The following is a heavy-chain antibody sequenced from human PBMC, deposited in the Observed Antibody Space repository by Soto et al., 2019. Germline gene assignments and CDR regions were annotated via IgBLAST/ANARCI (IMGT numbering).Heavy chain of an antibody. CDR3: ARESRFLEWLSLNWFDP. CDR2: ISSSSSTI. V-gene: IGHV3-48*02. D-gene: IGHD3-3*01. J-gene: IGHJ5*02. CDR1: GVTFSSYS. Sequence: GGSLRLSCAASGVTFSSYSMNWVRQAPGKGLEWVSYISSSSSTIYYADSVKGRFTISRDNAKNSLYLQMNSLRDEDTAVYYCARESRFLEWLSLNWFDPWGQGTLVTVSS.